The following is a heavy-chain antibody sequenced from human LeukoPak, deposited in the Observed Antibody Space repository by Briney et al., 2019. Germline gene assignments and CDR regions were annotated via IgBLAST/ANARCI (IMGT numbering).Heavy chain of an antibody. CDR1: GYTFTSYY. CDR2: INPSGGST. Sequence: GASVKVSCKASGYTFTSYYMHWVRQAPGQGLEWMGIINPSGGSTSYAQKFQGRVTMTRDTSTSTVYMELRSLRSDDTAVYYCARSSGSYFTDYWGQGTLVTVSS. D-gene: IGHD1-26*01. J-gene: IGHJ4*02. V-gene: IGHV1-46*01. CDR3: ARSSGSYFTDY.